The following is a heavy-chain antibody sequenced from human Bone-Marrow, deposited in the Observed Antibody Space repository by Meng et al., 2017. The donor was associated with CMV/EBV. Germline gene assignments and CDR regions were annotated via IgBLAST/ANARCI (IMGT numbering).Heavy chain of an antibody. J-gene: IGHJ5*02. CDR2: IYSGGST. CDR1: GFTFSSYS. Sequence: GESLKISCAASGFTFSSYSMNWVRQAPGKGLEWVSVIYSGGSTYYADSVKGRFTISRDNSKNTLYLQMNSLRAEDTAVYYCARGFTRFDPWGQGTLVTVSS. D-gene: IGHD2-2*01. V-gene: IGHV3-53*01. CDR3: ARGFTRFDP.